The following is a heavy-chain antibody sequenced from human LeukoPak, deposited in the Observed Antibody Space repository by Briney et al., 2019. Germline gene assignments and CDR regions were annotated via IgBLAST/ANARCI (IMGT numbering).Heavy chain of an antibody. J-gene: IGHJ4*02. CDR2: ISSSSSYI. V-gene: IGHV3-21*01. Sequence: GGSLRLCCAASGFTFSSYSMNWVRQAPGKGLEWVSSISSSSSYIYYADSVKGRFTISRDNAKNSLYLQMNSLRAEDTAVYYCARLSSSWYEDYWGQGTLVTVSS. CDR3: ARLSSSWYEDY. D-gene: IGHD6-13*01. CDR1: GFTFSSYS.